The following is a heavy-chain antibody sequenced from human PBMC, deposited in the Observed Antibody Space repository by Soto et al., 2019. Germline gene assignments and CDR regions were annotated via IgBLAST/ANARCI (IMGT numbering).Heavy chain of an antibody. J-gene: IGHJ6*03. D-gene: IGHD6-13*01. CDR2: IYYSGST. CDR1: GCSISSYY. Sequence: SETLSLTCTVSGCSISSYYWSWIRQPPGKGLEWIGYIYYSGSTNYNPSLKSRVTISVDTSKNQFSLKLSSVTAADTAVYYCARGLRSYSSSWYGNYYYMDVWGKGTTVTVSS. CDR3: ARGLRSYSSSWYGNYYYMDV. V-gene: IGHV4-59*01.